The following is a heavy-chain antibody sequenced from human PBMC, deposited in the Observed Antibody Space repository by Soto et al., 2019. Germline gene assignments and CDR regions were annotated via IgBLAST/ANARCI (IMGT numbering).Heavy chain of an antibody. J-gene: IGHJ4*02. CDR2: VSIGGST. D-gene: IGHD2-15*01. V-gene: IGHV3-23*01. Sequence: DVQLLESGGGLVQPEGSLRLSCAASGVTFSSYAMGWVRQGPGKGLEWVAVVSIGGSTHYADSVRGRFTLSRDNSKNTLSLQMNSLTAEDTAVYFCAKRRGAGGHFDYWGQGALVTVSS. CDR1: GVTFSSYA. CDR3: AKRRGAGGHFDY.